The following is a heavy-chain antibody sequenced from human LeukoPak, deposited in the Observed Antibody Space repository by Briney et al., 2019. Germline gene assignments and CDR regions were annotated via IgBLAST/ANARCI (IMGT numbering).Heavy chain of an antibody. D-gene: IGHD6-13*01. CDR1: GGSISSYY. V-gene: IGHV4-59*08. CDR3: AKALYSTSSSYYYGMDV. J-gene: IGHJ6*02. Sequence: SETLSLTCTVSGGSISSYYWSWIRQPPGKGLEWIGYIYYSGSTNYNPSLKSRVTISVDTSKNQFSLKLNSVTAADTAVYYCAKALYSTSSSYYYGMDVWGQGTTVTVSS. CDR2: IYYSGST.